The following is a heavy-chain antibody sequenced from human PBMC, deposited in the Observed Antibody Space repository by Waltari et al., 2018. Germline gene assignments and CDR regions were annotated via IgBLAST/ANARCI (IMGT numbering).Heavy chain of an antibody. V-gene: IGHV3-7*01. CDR2: IKQDGSEK. Sequence: EVQLVESGGGLVQPGGSLRLSCAASGFTFSSYWMSWVRQAPGKGLEWVANIKQDGSEKYYVDSVKGRFTISRDNAKNSLYLQMNSLRAEDTAVYYCARVRWSGYYIYYMDVWGKGTTVTVSS. CDR1: GFTFSSYW. J-gene: IGHJ6*03. CDR3: ARVRWSGYYIYYMDV. D-gene: IGHD3-3*01.